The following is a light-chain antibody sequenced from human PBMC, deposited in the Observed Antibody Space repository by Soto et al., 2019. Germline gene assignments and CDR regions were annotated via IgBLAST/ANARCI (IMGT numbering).Light chain of an antibody. J-gene: IGKJ1*01. V-gene: IGKV1-39*01. CDR3: QQCYSMPWT. CDR1: ESISTY. CDR2: AAS. Sequence: DFQMTQSPSSLSASVGDRVSITCRSSESISTYLNWYQQKPGKAPKLLIYAASSLQSGVPSRFSGSGSGTDFTLTISNLQPEDFAIYYCQQCYSMPWTFGQGTKVEIK.